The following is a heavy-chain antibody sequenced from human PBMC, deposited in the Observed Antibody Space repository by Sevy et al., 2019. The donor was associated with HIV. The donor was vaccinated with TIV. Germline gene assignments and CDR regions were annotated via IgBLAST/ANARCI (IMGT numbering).Heavy chain of an antibody. V-gene: IGHV4-4*07. D-gene: IGHD3-22*01. CDR1: GGSISSHY. CDR3: VRGHYYDSSGYYHTRDYYFEY. J-gene: IGHJ4*02. CDR2: IYSSGST. Sequence: SETLSLTCTVSGGSISSHYWSWIRQPAGEGLEWIGGIYSSGSTNYNPSLKSRVTMSVDSSKNQFSLTLNSVTAADTAVYYCVRGHYYDSSGYYHTRDYYFEYWGQGTLVTVSS.